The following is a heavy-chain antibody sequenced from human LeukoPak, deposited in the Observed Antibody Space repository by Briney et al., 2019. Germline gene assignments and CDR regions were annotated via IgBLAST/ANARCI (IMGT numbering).Heavy chain of an antibody. CDR2: ISSSSSTI. CDR1: GFTFSSYW. CDR3: ARGEEELEYYYYYYGMDV. V-gene: IGHV3-48*04. J-gene: IGHJ6*02. D-gene: IGHD3-10*01. Sequence: GGSLRLSCAASGFTFSSYWMSWVRQAPGKGLEWVSYISSSSSTIYYADSVKGRFTISRDNAKNSLYLQMNSLRAEDTAVYYCARGEEELEYYYYYYGMDVWGQGTTVTVSS.